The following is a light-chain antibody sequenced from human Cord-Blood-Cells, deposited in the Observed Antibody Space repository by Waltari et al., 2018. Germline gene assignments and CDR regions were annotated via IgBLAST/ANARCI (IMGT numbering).Light chain of an antibody. V-gene: IGKV3-15*01. CDR2: GAS. CDR1: QSVSSN. CDR3: QQYNNWPMYT. Sequence: EIVMTQSTATLSVSPGERATLSCRARQSVSSNLAWYQQKPGQAPRLLIHGASTRATGIPARFSGSGSGTEFTLTISSLQSEDFAVYYCQQYNNWPMYTFGQGTKLEIK. J-gene: IGKJ2*01.